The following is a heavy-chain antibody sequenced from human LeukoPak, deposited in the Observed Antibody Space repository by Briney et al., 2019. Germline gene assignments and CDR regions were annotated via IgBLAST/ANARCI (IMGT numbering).Heavy chain of an antibody. V-gene: IGHV3-48*03. D-gene: IGHD4-11*01. Sequence: GGSLRLSCAASGFTFSSYEMNWVRQAPGKGLEWVSYISSSGSTIYYADSVKGRFTISRDNAKNSLYLQMNSLRAEGTAVYYCAREEGYSNYIDYWGQGTLVTVSS. CDR3: AREEGYSNYIDY. CDR2: ISSSGSTI. J-gene: IGHJ4*02. CDR1: GFTFSSYE.